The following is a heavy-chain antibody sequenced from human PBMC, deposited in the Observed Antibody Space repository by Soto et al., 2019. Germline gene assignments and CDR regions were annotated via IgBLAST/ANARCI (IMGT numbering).Heavy chain of an antibody. J-gene: IGHJ6*02. CDR2: SILIFGTA. Sequence: QVQLVQSGAEVKKPGSSVKVSCKASGGTFSSYAISWVRQAPGQGLEWMGGSILIFGTANYAQKFQGRVTITEDESTSTACTELSSLRSEDTAVYYCARGLRSGSYDQYYYYYGMDVWGQGTTVTGSS. D-gene: IGHD1-26*01. V-gene: IGHV1-69*01. CDR1: GGTFSSYA. CDR3: ARGLRSGSYDQYYYYYGMDV.